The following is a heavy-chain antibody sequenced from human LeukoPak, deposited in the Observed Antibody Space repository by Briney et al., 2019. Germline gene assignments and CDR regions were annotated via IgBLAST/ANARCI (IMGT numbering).Heavy chain of an antibody. CDR3: ARGRGTYY. Sequence: SETLSLTCSVSSVSINGYYWSWIRQPPGKGLEWIGEINHSGSTNYNPSLKSRVTISVDTSKNQFSLKLSSVTAADTAVYYCARGRGTYYWGQGTLVTVSS. CDR1: SVSINGYY. D-gene: IGHD1-14*01. V-gene: IGHV4-34*01. CDR2: INHSGST. J-gene: IGHJ4*02.